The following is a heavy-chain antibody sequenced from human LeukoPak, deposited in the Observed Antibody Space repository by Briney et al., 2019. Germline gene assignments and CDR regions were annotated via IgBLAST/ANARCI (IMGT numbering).Heavy chain of an antibody. CDR3: ARTVSSLRTAFDI. D-gene: IGHD6-6*01. CDR2: IIPIFGTA. Sequence: SVKVSCKASGGTFSSYAISWVRQAPGQGLEWMGGIIPIFGTANYAQKFQGRVTITAVESTSTAYMELSSLRSEDTAVYYCARTVSSLRTAFDIWGQGTMVTVSS. CDR1: GGTFSSYA. V-gene: IGHV1-69*13. J-gene: IGHJ3*02.